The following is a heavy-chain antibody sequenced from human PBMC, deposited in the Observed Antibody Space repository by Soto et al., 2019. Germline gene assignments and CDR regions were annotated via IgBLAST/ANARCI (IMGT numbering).Heavy chain of an antibody. CDR3: AKDFYPGYRSGWRQGFDP. Sequence: QVQLVESGGGVVQPGRSLRLSCAASGFTFSSYGMHWVRQAPGKGLEWVAVISYDGSNKYYADSVKGRFTISRDNSKNTLYLQMNSVRAEDTAVYYCAKDFYPGYRSGWRQGFDPWGQGTLVTVSS. J-gene: IGHJ5*02. CDR1: GFTFSSYG. D-gene: IGHD6-19*01. V-gene: IGHV3-30*18. CDR2: ISYDGSNK.